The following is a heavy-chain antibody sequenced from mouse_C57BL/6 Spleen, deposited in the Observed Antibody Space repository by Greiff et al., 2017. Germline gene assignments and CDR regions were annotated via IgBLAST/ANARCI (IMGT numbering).Heavy chain of an antibody. CDR2: IYPRDGST. D-gene: IGHD1-1*01. CDR3: AREDGSSYVGYFDV. Sequence: QVQLQQSGPELVKPGASVKLSCKASGYTFTSYDINWVKQRPGQGLEWIGWIYPRDGSTKYNEKFKGKATLTVDTSSSTAYMELHSLPSEDSAVYFCAREDGSSYVGYFDVWGTGTTVTVSS. J-gene: IGHJ1*03. V-gene: IGHV1-85*01. CDR1: GYTFTSYD.